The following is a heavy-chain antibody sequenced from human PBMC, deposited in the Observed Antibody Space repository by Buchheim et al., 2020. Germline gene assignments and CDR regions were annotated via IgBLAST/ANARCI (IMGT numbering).Heavy chain of an antibody. V-gene: IGHV1-46*03. CDR3: ARGYSSAWPTGEDWFDP. Sequence: QVQLVQSGAEVKKPGASVMVSCKASGYTFTSSYMHWVRQAPGQGLEWMGMINPNGGSTIYAQRFQGRVTITRDTSTTTVYMELSSLRSEDTAVYYCARGYSSAWPTGEDWFDPWGQGTL. CDR1: GYTFTSSY. D-gene: IGHD6-19*01. J-gene: IGHJ5*02. CDR2: INPNGGST.